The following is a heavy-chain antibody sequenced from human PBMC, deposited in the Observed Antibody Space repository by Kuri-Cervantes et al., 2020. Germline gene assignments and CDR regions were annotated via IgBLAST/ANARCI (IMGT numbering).Heavy chain of an antibody. D-gene: IGHD6-13*01. Sequence: SETLSLTCAVSGYSISSSNWWGWIRQLPGKGLEWIGHIHYSGSTYYSPSLKSRVTISVDTSKNQFSLKLSSVTAADTAVYYCARDSGSSWWGTFDPWGQGTLVTVSS. CDR3: ARDSGSSWWGTFDP. CDR2: IHYSGST. J-gene: IGHJ5*02. V-gene: IGHV4-28*03. CDR1: GYSISSSNW.